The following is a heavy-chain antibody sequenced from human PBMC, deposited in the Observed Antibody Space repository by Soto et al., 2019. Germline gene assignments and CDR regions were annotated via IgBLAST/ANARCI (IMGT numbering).Heavy chain of an antibody. D-gene: IGHD3-16*01. V-gene: IGHV3-53*01. CDR3: VRPRPSGENYGMDV. CDR1: GLTISHNY. J-gene: IGHJ6*02. Sequence: GGSLRLSCVASGLTISHNYMAWVRQAPEMGLEWVSILYTEGTTYYADSVKGRFTISRDSSKNTLFLQMDSLRAEDTAVYYCVRPRPSGENYGMDVWGQGTTVTVSS. CDR2: LYTEGTT.